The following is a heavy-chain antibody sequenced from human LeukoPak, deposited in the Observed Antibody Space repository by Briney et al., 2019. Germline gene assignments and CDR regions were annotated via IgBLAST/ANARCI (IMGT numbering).Heavy chain of an antibody. CDR2: INPNSGGT. J-gene: IGHJ4*02. Sequence: ASVKVSCXASGYTFTGYYMHWVRQAPGQGLEWMGRINPNSGGTNYAQKFQGRVTMTRDTSISTAYMELSRLRSDDTAVYYCARPFYGGNSDYWGQGTLVTVSS. CDR3: ARPFYGGNSDY. V-gene: IGHV1-2*06. CDR1: GYTFTGYY. D-gene: IGHD4-23*01.